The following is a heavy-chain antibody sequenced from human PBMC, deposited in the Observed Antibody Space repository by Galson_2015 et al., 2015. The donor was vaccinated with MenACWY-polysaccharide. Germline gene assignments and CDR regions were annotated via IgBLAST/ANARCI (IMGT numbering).Heavy chain of an antibody. Sequence: PALVNPTQPLTLPCTFSGFSLATTQMRVSWIRQPPGKALEWLASIDWDDDKYSPTSLKTRLTISKDNSKNQVVLTMTNMDPVDTATYYCVRESGSYYQMDYWGQGTLVTVSS. CDR3: VRESGSYYQMDY. V-gene: IGHV2-70*04. CDR2: IDWDDDK. D-gene: IGHD1-26*01. CDR1: GFSLATTQMR. J-gene: IGHJ4*02.